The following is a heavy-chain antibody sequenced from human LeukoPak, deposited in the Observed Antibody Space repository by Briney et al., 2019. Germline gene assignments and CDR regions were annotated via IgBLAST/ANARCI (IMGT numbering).Heavy chain of an antibody. Sequence: GASVKVSCKASGYTFTSYGISWVRQAPGQGLEWMGWISAYNGNTNYAQKLQGRATMTTDTSTSTAYMELGSLRSDDTAVYYCARDPPRARRDGYNWDYWGQGTLVTVSS. J-gene: IGHJ4*02. CDR2: ISAYNGNT. V-gene: IGHV1-18*01. CDR1: GYTFTSYG. D-gene: IGHD5-24*01. CDR3: ARDPPRARRDGYNWDY.